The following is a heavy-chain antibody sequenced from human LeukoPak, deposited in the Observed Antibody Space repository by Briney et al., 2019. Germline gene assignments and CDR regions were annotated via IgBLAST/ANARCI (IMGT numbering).Heavy chain of an antibody. V-gene: IGHV3-21*01. D-gene: IGHD3-16*01. CDR3: AIVAGGDPFDY. CDR2: ISSSSSYI. CDR1: GFTFSSYG. J-gene: IGHJ4*02. Sequence: GGSLRLSCVASGFTFSSYGMNWVRQAPGKGLEWVSSISSSSSYIKYADSVKGRFTVSRDNAKKSLYLQMNNLRAEDTAVYYCAIVAGGDPFDYWGQGTLVTVSS.